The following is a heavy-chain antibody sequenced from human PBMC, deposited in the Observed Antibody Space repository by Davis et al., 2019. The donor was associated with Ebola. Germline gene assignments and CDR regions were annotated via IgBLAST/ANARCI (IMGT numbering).Heavy chain of an antibody. CDR2: IYHSGST. CDR1: GGSISSSNW. CDR3: ARWGSHAVGMDV. D-gene: IGHD3-16*01. J-gene: IGHJ6*02. Sequence: MPSETLSLTCAVSGGSISSSNWWRWVRQPPGKGLEWIGEIYHSGSTNYNPSLKSRVTISVDTSKNQFSLKLSSVTAADTAVYYCARWGSHAVGMDVWGQGTTVTVSS. V-gene: IGHV4-4*02.